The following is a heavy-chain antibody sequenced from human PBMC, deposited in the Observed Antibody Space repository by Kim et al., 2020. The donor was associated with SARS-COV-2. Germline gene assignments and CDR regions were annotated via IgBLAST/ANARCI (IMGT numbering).Heavy chain of an antibody. Sequence: SETLSLTCNVSGGSISSSGYYGGWIRQPPGKGFEWIASVYYKGNTFYNPALKSRVTASIDTSKNQISLTLTSVTAADTAVYFCARLNFRMGTADYWGQGVLVTVSS. V-gene: IGHV4-39*01. D-gene: IGHD1-7*01. CDR3: ARLNFRMGTADY. CDR2: VYYKGNT. J-gene: IGHJ4*02. CDR1: GGSISSSGYY.